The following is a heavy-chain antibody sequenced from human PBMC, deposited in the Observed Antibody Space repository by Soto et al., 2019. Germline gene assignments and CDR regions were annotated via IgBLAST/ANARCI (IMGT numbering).Heavy chain of an antibody. CDR2: INPNSGGP. Sequence: QVHLVQSGAEVKKPGASVKVSCKASRDTVTGYYMHWVRQAPGQGLEWMGWINPNSGGPNYAQKFQGRVTMTRDTSISTVYMALSRLRSDDTAVYYCARARIPDAFDIWGQGTMVTVSS. J-gene: IGHJ3*02. CDR3: ARARIPDAFDI. CDR1: RDTVTGYY. V-gene: IGHV1-2*02.